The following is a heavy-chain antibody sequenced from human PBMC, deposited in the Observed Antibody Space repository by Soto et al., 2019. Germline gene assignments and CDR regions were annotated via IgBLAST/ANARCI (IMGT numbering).Heavy chain of an antibody. CDR3: ARGTIVARQHLDY. J-gene: IGHJ4*02. Sequence: QVQLVESGGGVVQPGKSLRLSCAASGFTFSSYAMHWARQAPGKGLEWVTVISIRGGDEYYAASVRGRFTISRDDSKNTLDLQMDSLRVEDTAVYYCARGTIVARQHLDYWGQGTLVTVSS. CDR2: ISIRGGDE. CDR1: GFTFSSYA. D-gene: IGHD6-6*01. V-gene: IGHV3-30*03.